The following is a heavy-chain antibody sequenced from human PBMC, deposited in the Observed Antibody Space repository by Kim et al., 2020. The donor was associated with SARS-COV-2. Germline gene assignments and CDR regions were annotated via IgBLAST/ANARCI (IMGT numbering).Heavy chain of an antibody. V-gene: IGHV4-31*03. J-gene: IGHJ5*02. D-gene: IGHD3-10*01. Sequence: SETLSLTCTVSGGSISSGGYYWSWIRQHPGKGLEWIGYIYYSGSTYYNPSLKSRVTISVDTSKNQFSLKLSSVTAADTAVYYCARATYYYGSGSYYNFNWFDPWGQGTLVTVSS. CDR3: ARATYYYGSGSYYNFNWFDP. CDR2: IYYSGST. CDR1: GGSISSGGYY.